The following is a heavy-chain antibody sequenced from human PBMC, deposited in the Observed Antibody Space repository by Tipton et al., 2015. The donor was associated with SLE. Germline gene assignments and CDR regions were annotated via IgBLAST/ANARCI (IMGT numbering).Heavy chain of an antibody. CDR3: ARESDSPDV. Sequence: QLVQSGPEVKKPGASVKVSCKAYGYTSTNYQFHWVRRAPGQELEWMGIINPGADYTTYAQNFQGRVTMTRDMSRNTVYMELSGLRSEDTAIYYCARESDSPDVWGQGTTVTVSS. D-gene: IGHD2-15*01. V-gene: IGHV1-46*03. J-gene: IGHJ6*02. CDR2: INPGADYT. CDR1: GYTSTNYQ.